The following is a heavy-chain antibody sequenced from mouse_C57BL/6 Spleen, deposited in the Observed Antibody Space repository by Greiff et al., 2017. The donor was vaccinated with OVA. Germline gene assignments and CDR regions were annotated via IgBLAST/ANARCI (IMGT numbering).Heavy chain of an antibody. CDR2: INPNNGGT. CDR1: GYTFTDYY. J-gene: IGHJ2*01. D-gene: IGHD1-1*01. CDR3: ARSEDYFY. V-gene: IGHV1-26*01. Sequence: EVQLQQSGPELVKPGASVKISCKASGYTFTDYYMNWVKQSHGKSLEWIGDINPNNGGTSYNQKFKGKATLTVDKSSSTAYMELRSLTSEDSAVYYCARSEDYFYWGQGTTLTVSS.